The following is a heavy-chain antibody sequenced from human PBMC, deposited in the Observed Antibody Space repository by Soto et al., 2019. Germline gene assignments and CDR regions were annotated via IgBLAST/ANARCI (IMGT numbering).Heavy chain of an antibody. V-gene: IGHV1-69*06. CDR3: ARRHSGGFFRFFDS. CDR2: TGSGTGPG. Sequence: QVQLVQSGTEVKKPGSSVKVSCKASGGSLSTNPISWVRQAPGQGLEWMGGTGSGTGPGNHAQKFQGRLTATADKCTSTVYMELTKLSSEDTAVYYCARRHSGGFFRFFDSWRQGTLVTVSS. J-gene: IGHJ4*02. D-gene: IGHD2-15*01. CDR1: GGSLSTNP.